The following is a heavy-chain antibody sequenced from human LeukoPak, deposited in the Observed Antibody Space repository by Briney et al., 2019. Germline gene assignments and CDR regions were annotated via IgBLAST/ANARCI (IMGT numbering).Heavy chain of an antibody. J-gene: IGHJ5*02. Sequence: SETLSLTCAVYAGSFSGYYWSWIRQPPGKGLEWIGEINHSGSTNYNPSLKSRVTISVDTSKNQFSLKLSSVTAADTAVYYCARGKRQTQTSVWSNWFDPWGQGTLVTVSS. CDR1: AGSFSGYY. CDR3: ARGKRQTQTSVWSNWFDP. D-gene: IGHD6-19*01. V-gene: IGHV4-34*01. CDR2: INHSGST.